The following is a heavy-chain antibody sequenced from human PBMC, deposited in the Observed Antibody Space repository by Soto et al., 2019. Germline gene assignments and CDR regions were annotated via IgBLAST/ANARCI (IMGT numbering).Heavy chain of an antibody. CDR2: IYYSGDT. D-gene: IGHD3-10*01. CDR1: GGSFTNYY. V-gene: IGHV4-59*08. J-gene: IGHJ4*02. Sequence: SETLSLTCTVSGGSFTNYYWSWIRQAPGKGLEWIGYIYYSGDTNYNPSLESRVTISVDTSKNQFSLRLTSVTAADTAVYYCARHSRGSGSYHCDFWGQGAVVTVSS. CDR3: ARHSRGSGSYHCDF.